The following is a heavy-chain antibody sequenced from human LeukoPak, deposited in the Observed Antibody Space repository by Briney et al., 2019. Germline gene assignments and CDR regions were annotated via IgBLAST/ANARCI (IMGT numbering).Heavy chain of an antibody. J-gene: IGHJ4*02. CDR3: ARVSSSQTWGFGF. CDR1: GFTFSDSY. D-gene: IGHD6-13*01. Sequence: AGGSLTLSCALSGFTFSDSYMSWIRQSPGEGREGFSYISCGGSTIYYTDFVKGRFTISRDTAKNSLYLQMNSLRAEDTAVYYCARVSSSQTWGFGFWGQGTLVTVSS. V-gene: IGHV3-11*04. CDR2: ISCGGSTI.